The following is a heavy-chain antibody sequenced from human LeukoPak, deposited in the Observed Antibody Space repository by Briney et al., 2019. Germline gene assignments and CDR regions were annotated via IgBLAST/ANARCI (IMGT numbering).Heavy chain of an antibody. J-gene: IGHJ4*02. CDR1: GGSISRGDYY. D-gene: IGHD6-6*01. Sequence: PSQTLSLTCTVSGGSISRGDYYWSWIRQPPGKGLEWIGYIYYSGSTYYSPSLKSRVTISVDTSKNQFSLKLSSVTAADTAVYYCASRRGSSGFDYWGQGTLVTVSS. CDR3: ASRRGSSGFDY. CDR2: IYYSGST. V-gene: IGHV4-30-4*01.